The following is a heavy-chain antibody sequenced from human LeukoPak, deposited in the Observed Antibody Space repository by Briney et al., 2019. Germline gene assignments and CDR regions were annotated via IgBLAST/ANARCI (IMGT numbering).Heavy chain of an antibody. CDR1: GGSFSGYY. CDR3: ARELVGAINFDY. V-gene: IGHV4-34*01. J-gene: IGHJ4*02. D-gene: IGHD1-26*01. CDR2: INHSGST. Sequence: KPSETLSLTCAVYGGSFSGYYWSWIRQPPGKGLEWIGEINHSGSTNYNPSLKSRVTISVDTSKNQFSLKLSSVTAADTAVYYCARELVGAINFDYWGQGTLVTVSS.